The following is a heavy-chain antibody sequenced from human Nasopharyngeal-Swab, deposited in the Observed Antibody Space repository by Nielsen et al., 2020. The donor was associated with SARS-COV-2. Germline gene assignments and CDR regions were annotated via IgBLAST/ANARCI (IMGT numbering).Heavy chain of an antibody. V-gene: IGHV4-59*12. CDR3: TRGSLRTAPDC. CDR1: GASISSDY. J-gene: IGHJ4*02. CDR2: VSYSGRT. D-gene: IGHD4-17*01. Sequence: SETLSLTCAVSGASISSDYWGWIRQPPGKGLEWIGCVSYSGRTDYNPSLKSRVTISIDTSKKHFSLVLSSLTAADTALYYCTRGSLRTAPDCWGRGTLVTVSS.